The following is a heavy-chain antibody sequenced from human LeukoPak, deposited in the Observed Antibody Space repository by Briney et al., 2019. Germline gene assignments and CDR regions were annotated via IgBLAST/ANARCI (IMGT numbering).Heavy chain of an antibody. CDR1: RFTFSRYG. V-gene: IGHV3-30*18. CDR3: AKQFQIGDNYFDY. D-gene: IGHD2-15*01. J-gene: IGHJ4*02. CDR2: ISYDGGIK. Sequence: PGGSLRLSCAASRFTFSRYGIHWVRQAPGKGLEWVAVISYDGGIKYYADSVKGRFTISRDNSKNTLYLGMNSLGAEDTAVYYCAKQFQIGDNYFDYWGQGTPVTVSS.